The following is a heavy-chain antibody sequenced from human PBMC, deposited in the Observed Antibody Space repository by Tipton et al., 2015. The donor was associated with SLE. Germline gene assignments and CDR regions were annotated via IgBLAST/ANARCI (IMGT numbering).Heavy chain of an antibody. D-gene: IGHD4-11*01. CDR1: GFTFSSYA. Sequence: SLRLSCAASGFTFSSYAMHWVRQAPGKGLEWVAVISYDGSNKYCADSVKGRFTISRDNAKNTLYLQMNSLRAEDTAVYYCARDLYSNYDFFDYWGQGTLVTVSS. V-gene: IGHV3-30*04. CDR2: ISYDGSNK. CDR3: ARDLYSNYDFFDY. J-gene: IGHJ4*02.